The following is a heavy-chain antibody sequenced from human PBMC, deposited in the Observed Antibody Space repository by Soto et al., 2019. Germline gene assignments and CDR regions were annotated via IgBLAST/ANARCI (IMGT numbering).Heavy chain of an antibody. CDR1: GGTFSSYA. CDR3: ARERDIVVVPAAISLDYYYGMDV. Sequence: QVQLVQSGAEVKKPGSSVKVSCKASGGTFSSYAISWVRQAPGQGLEWMGGIIPIFGTANYAQKFQGRVTITADESTSTAYLQLSRLRSEDTAVYYCARERDIVVVPAAISLDYYYGMDVWGQGTTVTVSS. V-gene: IGHV1-69*01. J-gene: IGHJ6*02. CDR2: IIPIFGTA. D-gene: IGHD2-2*02.